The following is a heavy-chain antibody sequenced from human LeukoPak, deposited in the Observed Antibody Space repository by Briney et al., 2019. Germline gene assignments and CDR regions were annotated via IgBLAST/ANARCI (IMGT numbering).Heavy chain of an antibody. D-gene: IGHD2-21*01. CDR3: AKAPVTSCRGAYCYPFDS. CDR1: GYTFTHYG. J-gene: IGHJ4*02. CDR2: ISYDGNN. V-gene: IGHV3-30*18. Sequence: SGGSLRLSCVISGYTFTHYGFHWVRQAPGKALEWVAYISYDGNNKYEDSVKGRFTISRDNSKSTLHLQMNGLRAEDAAVYFCAKAPVTSCRGAYCYPFDSWGQGTLVTVSS.